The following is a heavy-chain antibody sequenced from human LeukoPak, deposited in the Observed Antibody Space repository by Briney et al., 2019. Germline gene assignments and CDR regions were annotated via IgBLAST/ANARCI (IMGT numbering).Heavy chain of an antibody. CDR3: ARDGASRGAPDDY. CDR2: IPYDGSKK. V-gene: IGHV3-30*19. J-gene: IGHJ4*02. CDR1: GFTFSNYG. D-gene: IGHD2-15*01. Sequence: GGSLRLSCAASGFTFSNYGIHWVRQAPGKGLDWVAVIPYDGSKKYYADSVQGRFTISRDNPKNTMYLQMNSLRAEDTAVYYCARDGASRGAPDDYWGQGTLVTVSS.